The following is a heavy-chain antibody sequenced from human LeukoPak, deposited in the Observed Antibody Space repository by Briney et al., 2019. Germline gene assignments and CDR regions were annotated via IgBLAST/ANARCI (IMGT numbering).Heavy chain of an antibody. D-gene: IGHD3-3*01. CDR2: ISSSGSTI. V-gene: IGHV3-11*04. CDR3: ARGHYDFWSGYNWFDP. Sequence: PGGSLRLSCAASGFIFSDYYMSWIRQAPGKGLEWVSYISSSGSTIYYADSVKGRFTISRDNAKNSLYLQMNSLRAEDTAVYYCARGHYDFWSGYNWFDPWGQGTLVTVSS. CDR1: GFIFSDYY. J-gene: IGHJ5*02.